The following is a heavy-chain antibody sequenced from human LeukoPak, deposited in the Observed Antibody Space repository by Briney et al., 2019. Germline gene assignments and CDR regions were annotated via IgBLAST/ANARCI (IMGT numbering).Heavy chain of an antibody. Sequence: GVLRLSCAASGFTFNSFTMNWARQAPGKGLEWVSSISSTSTYIYYADSVKGRFTISRDNAKNSLYLQMNSLRAEDTAVYYCAKDSIAAAGSYYFDYWGQGTLVTVSS. J-gene: IGHJ4*02. CDR3: AKDSIAAAGSYYFDY. CDR2: ISSTSTYI. CDR1: GFTFNSFT. V-gene: IGHV3-21*01. D-gene: IGHD6-13*01.